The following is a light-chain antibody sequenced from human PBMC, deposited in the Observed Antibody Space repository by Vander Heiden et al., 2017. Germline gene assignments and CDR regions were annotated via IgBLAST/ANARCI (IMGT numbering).Light chain of an antibody. CDR2: AAY. CDR1: QGISNY. J-gene: IGKJ3*01. Sequence: DIQMTQSPSSLSASVGDTLTITCRACQGISNYLAWYQQRPGQVPKLLIYAAYTLQSGVPSRFSGGGSGTDFTLTISGLQPEDVATYYCQKYNTGVTFGPGTKVDLK. CDR3: QKYNTGVT. V-gene: IGKV1-27*01.